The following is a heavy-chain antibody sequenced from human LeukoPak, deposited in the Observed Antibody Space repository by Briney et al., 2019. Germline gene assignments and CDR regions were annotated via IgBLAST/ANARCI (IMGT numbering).Heavy chain of an antibody. CDR1: GGSISSYY. V-gene: IGHV4-59*01. CDR2: IYYSGST. Sequence: SETLSLTCTVSGGSISSYYWSWIRQPPGKGLEWIGYIYYSGSTNYNPSLKSRVTISVDTSKNQFSLKLSSVTAADTAVYYCAREKTYYDILTGYSHYAFDIWGQGTMVTVSS. CDR3: AREKTYYDILTGYSHYAFDI. D-gene: IGHD3-9*01. J-gene: IGHJ3*02.